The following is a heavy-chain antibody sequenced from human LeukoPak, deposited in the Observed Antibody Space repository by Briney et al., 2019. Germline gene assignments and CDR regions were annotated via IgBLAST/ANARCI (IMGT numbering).Heavy chain of an antibody. CDR2: IYYSGST. CDR1: GGSISSGDYY. J-gene: IGHJ4*02. D-gene: IGHD2-15*01. Sequence: SQTLSLTCTVSGGSISSGDYYWSWIRQPPGKGLEWIGYIYYSGSTYYNPSLKSRVTISIDRSKNQFSLQLSSLTAADTAVYYCARDDCSGGACFGYFDSWGQGTLVTVSS. V-gene: IGHV4-30-4*01. CDR3: ARDDCSGGACFGYFDS.